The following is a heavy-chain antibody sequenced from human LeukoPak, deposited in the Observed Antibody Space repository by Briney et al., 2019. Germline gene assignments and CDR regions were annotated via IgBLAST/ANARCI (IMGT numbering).Heavy chain of an antibody. CDR3: TRFSFGRNWFDP. CDR2: MYYSGST. Sequence: SETLSLTCTVSGGXFTSNYCSWIRQPPGKGLEWIGYMYYSGSTNYNPSLKSRVTISIDTSKNQFSLKLSSVTAADTAVYYCTRFSFGRNWFDPWGQGTLVIVSS. J-gene: IGHJ5*02. V-gene: IGHV4-59*01. D-gene: IGHD3-10*01. CDR1: GGXFTSNY.